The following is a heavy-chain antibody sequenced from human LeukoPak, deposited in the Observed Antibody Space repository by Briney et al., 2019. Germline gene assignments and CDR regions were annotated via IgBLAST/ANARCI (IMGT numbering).Heavy chain of an antibody. V-gene: IGHV4-39*01. CDR1: GGSISTATHY. CDR3: ARQLSGTYQWTFDY. J-gene: IGHJ4*02. CDR2: IHYTGIT. D-gene: IGHD1-26*01. Sequence: SETLSLTCTVSGGSISTATHYWAWIRQPPGEVREWIGTIHYTGITYYNPSLKNRVTISVDTSKNQFSLHLGSVTAADTAVYHCARQLSGTYQWTFDYWGQGTLVPVSS.